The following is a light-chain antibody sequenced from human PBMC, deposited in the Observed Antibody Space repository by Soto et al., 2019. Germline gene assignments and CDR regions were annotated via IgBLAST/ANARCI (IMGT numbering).Light chain of an antibody. Sequence: DIQMTQSPSSLSASVGARVTITCRASQGIRNDLGWYQQKPGKAPKRLIHAASSLQSGVPSRFSGSGSGTDFTLAISSLQPEDFTTYYCQQSYGIPQTFGPGTKVDIK. V-gene: IGKV1-39*01. J-gene: IGKJ1*01. CDR3: QQSYGIPQT. CDR1: QGIRND. CDR2: AAS.